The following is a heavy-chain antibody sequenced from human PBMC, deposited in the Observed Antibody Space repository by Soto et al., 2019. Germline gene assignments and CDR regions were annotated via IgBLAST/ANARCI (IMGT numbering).Heavy chain of an antibody. D-gene: IGHD2-8*01. CDR3: ARDSCTNGVCYMGDM. V-gene: IGHV1-18*01. J-gene: IGHJ4*02. CDR2: SSTYNGNT. Sequence: ASVKVSCKASGYTFTNYGINWGRQAPGQGLEWMGWSSTYNGNTNYAQKLQGRVTMTTDTSTSTAYMELRSLRSDDTAVYYCARDSCTNGVCYMGDMWGQGTLVTVSS. CDR1: GYTFTNYG.